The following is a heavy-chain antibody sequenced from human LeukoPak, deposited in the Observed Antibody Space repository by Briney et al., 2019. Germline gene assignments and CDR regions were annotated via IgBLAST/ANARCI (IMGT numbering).Heavy chain of an antibody. CDR3: ARPISSSGYPLEAFDI. D-gene: IGHD3-22*01. J-gene: IGHJ3*02. V-gene: IGHV1-18*01. Sequence: ASVKVSCKASGYTFTSYSISWVRQAPGQGLEWMGWISAYNGNTNYAQKLQGRVTMTTDTSTSTAYMELRSLRSDDTAVYYCARPISSSGYPLEAFDIWGQGTMVTVSS. CDR1: GYTFTSYS. CDR2: ISAYNGNT.